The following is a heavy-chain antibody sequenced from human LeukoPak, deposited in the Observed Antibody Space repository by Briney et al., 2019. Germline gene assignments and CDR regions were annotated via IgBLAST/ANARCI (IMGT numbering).Heavy chain of an antibody. CDR2: IGGDGIA. V-gene: IGHV3-48*04. CDR3: AKDRANWAIDD. CDR1: GFTFSSYA. J-gene: IGHJ4*02. Sequence: GRSLRLSCAASGFTFSSYAMHWVRQAPGKGLEWISYIGGDGIAFYADSVKGRFTASKDDARKSMYLQMNSLRVEDTAVYYCAKDRANWAIDDWGQGTQVTVSS. D-gene: IGHD3-16*01.